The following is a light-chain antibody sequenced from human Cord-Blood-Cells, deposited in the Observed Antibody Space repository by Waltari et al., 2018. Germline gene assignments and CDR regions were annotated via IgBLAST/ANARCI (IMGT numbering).Light chain of an antibody. Sequence: DIVMTQSPDSLAVSLGERATINCTYSQSVLYSSNNKTYLAWYQQKPGQPPKLLICWASTRESGVPDRFSGSVSGTDFTLTISSLQAEDVAVYYCQQYYSTPYTFGQGTKLEIK. CDR3: QQYYSTPYT. J-gene: IGKJ2*01. V-gene: IGKV4-1*01. CDR2: WAS. CDR1: QSVLYSSNNKTY.